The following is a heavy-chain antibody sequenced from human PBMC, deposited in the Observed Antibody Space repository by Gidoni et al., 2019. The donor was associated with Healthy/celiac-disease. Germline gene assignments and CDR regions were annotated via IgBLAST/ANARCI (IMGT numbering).Heavy chain of an antibody. Sequence: QVQLQESGPGLVKPSETLSLTCTVSGGSVSSGSYYWSWIRQPPGKGLEWIGYIYYSGSTNYNPSLKSRVTISVDTSKNQFSPKLSSVTAADTAVYYCARQYRHYYYYYGMDVWGQGTTVTVSS. V-gene: IGHV4-61*01. CDR3: ARQYRHYYYYYGMDV. CDR2: IYYSGST. D-gene: IGHD3-16*02. CDR1: GGSVSSGSYY. J-gene: IGHJ6*02.